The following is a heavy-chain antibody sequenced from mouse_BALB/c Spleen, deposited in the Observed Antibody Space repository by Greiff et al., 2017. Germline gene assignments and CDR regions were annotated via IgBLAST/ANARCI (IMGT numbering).Heavy chain of an antibody. CDR2: IDPFNGGT. CDR3: ARAEDYAMDY. V-gene: IGHV1-28*01. J-gene: IGHJ4*01. CDR1: GYSFTSYY. Sequence: EVQLQQSGPELMKPGASVKISCKASGYSFTSYYMHWVKQSHGKSLEWIGYIDPFNGGTSYNQKFKGKATLTVDKSSSTAYMHLSSLTSEDSAVYYCARAEDYAMDYWGQGTSVTVSS.